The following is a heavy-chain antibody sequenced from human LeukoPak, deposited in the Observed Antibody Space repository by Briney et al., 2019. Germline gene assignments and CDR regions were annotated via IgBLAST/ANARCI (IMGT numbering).Heavy chain of an antibody. Sequence: PSETLSLTCAVSGGSVSSGAYSWSWIRQPPGKGLEWIGYIYHSGSTYYNPPLKSRVTISVDRSKNQFSLNLYSVTAADTAVYYCARGNLDYDDSTFDYWGQGTLVTVSS. CDR3: ARGNLDYDDSTFDY. CDR2: IYHSGST. V-gene: IGHV4-30-2*01. D-gene: IGHD4-17*01. J-gene: IGHJ4*02. CDR1: GGSVSSGAYS.